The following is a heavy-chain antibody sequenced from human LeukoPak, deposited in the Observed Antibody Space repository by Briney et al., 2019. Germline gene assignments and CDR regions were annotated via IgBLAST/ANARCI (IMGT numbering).Heavy chain of an antibody. D-gene: IGHD3-10*01. CDR1: GYTFTSYG. Sequence: GASVKVSSKASGYTFTSYGISCVRQAPGQGLEWMGWISAYNGNTNYAQKLQGRVTMTTDTSTSTAYMELRSLRSDDTAVYYCARDRRITMVRGVMNWFDPWGQGTLVTVSS. CDR2: ISAYNGNT. J-gene: IGHJ5*02. CDR3: ARDRRITMVRGVMNWFDP. V-gene: IGHV1-18*01.